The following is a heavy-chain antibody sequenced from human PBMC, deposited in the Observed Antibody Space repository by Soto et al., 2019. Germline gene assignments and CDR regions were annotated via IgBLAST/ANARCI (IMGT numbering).Heavy chain of an antibody. CDR1: GFTFSSYA. CDR2: IIGSGDST. J-gene: IGHJ1*01. D-gene: IGHD6-19*01. CDR3: AKGVPGIAVAGTGYFQH. V-gene: IGHV3-23*01. Sequence: GGSLRLSCAASGFTFSSYAMSWVRQAPGKGLEWVSGIIGSGDSTYYVDSVKGRFTISRDNSKNTLYLQMNSLRAEDTAVYYCAKGVPGIAVAGTGYFQHWGQGTLVTVSS.